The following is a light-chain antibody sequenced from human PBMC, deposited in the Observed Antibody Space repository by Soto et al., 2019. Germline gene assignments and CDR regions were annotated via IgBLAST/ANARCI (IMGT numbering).Light chain of an antibody. Sequence: QSVLTQPASVSGSPGQSITISCTGTSSDVGTYNYVSWYQQHPGKAPKLMIYDVISRPSGVSNRFAGSKSGNTASLSISGLQAEDEADYYCCSYTSSSTVVFGGGTQLTVL. CDR2: DVI. CDR1: SSDVGTYNY. V-gene: IGLV2-14*01. CDR3: CSYTSSSTVV. J-gene: IGLJ2*01.